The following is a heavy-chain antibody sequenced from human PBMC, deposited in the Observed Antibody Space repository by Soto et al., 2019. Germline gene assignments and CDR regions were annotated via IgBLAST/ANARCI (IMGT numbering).Heavy chain of an antibody. CDR2: INESGST. V-gene: IGHV4-34*01. Sequence: QVQLQQWGAGLVKPSETLSLSCAVYGQSFSGHSWAWIRQPPGKGLEWIGAINESGSTYYNPSIMGRVTTSTDTSKNQFSLKLSSVSAADTAAYFCARGSGIVALPGELEDVNYDYWGQGTLVNVSS. CDR3: ARGSGIVALPGELEDVNYDY. CDR1: GQSFSGHS. D-gene: IGHD1-1*01. J-gene: IGHJ4*02.